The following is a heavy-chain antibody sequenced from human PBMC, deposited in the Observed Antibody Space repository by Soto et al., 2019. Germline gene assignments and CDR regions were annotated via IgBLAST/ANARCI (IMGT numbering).Heavy chain of an antibody. CDR3: ARGRYGDY. D-gene: IGHD1-1*01. J-gene: IGHJ4*02. V-gene: IGHV1-18*01. CDR1: GYTFTSYG. CDR2: ISAHNGNT. Sequence: QVHLVQPGAEVKKPGASVKVSCKGSGYTFTSYGITWVRQAPGQGLEWMGWISAHNGNTDYAQKLQGRVTVTRDTSTSTAYMGLRSLRSDDTAVYYCARGRYGDYWGQGALVTVSS.